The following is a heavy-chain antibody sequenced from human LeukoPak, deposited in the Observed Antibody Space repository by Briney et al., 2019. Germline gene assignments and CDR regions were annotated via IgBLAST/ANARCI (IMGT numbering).Heavy chain of an antibody. D-gene: IGHD3-9*01. CDR1: GFTFSSYG. V-gene: IGHV3-33*06. J-gene: IGHJ4*02. CDR2: IWYDGSNK. Sequence: GGSLRLSCAASGFTFSSYGMHWARQAPGKGLEWVAVIWYDGSNKYYADSVKGRFTISRDNSKNTLYLQMNSLRAEDTAVYYCAKGNSGSLRYFDWLFRYWGQGTLVTVSS. CDR3: AKGNSGSLRYFDWLFRY.